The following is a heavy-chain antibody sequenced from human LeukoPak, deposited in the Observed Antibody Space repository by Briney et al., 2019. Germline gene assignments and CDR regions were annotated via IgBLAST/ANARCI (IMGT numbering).Heavy chain of an antibody. CDR3: ARDFVGTYYDTEPNAFDI. Sequence: GGSLRLSCAVSGFTFSIYSMSWVRQAPGKGLEWVSYISSSSTTISYADSVKGRFTISRDNAENSLYLQMNSLRAEDTAVYYCARDFVGTYYDTEPNAFDIWGQGTMVTVSS. CDR2: ISSSSTTI. CDR1: GFTFSIYS. J-gene: IGHJ3*02. V-gene: IGHV3-48*01. D-gene: IGHD3-16*01.